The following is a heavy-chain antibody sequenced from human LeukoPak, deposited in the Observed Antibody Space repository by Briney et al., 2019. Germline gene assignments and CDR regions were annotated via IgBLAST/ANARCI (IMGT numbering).Heavy chain of an antibody. D-gene: IGHD3-3*01. Sequence: PGGSLRLSCAASGFTFSTYAMSWVRQAPGKGLEWVSGITGSGGGTYYADSVKGRFTISRDNSKNTLYLQMNSLRAEDTAVYYCARADVTIFGVVIHPFDYWGQGTLVTVSS. CDR1: GFTFSTYA. CDR2: ITGSGGGT. CDR3: ARADVTIFGVVIHPFDY. V-gene: IGHV3-23*01. J-gene: IGHJ4*02.